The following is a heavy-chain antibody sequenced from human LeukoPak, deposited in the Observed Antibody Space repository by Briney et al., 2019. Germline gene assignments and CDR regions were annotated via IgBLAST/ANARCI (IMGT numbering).Heavy chain of an antibody. D-gene: IGHD4-17*01. V-gene: IGHV1-46*01. CDR3: ARETPGYGDFIY. Sequence: GASVKLSCKASGYTFTSYYIHWVRQAPGQGLEWMGLINPSGGSTIFAQKFQGRITMTRDTSTSTVYMDLSSLRSEDTAVYYCARETPGYGDFIYWGQGTLVTVSS. CDR2: INPSGGST. J-gene: IGHJ4*02. CDR1: GYTFTSYY.